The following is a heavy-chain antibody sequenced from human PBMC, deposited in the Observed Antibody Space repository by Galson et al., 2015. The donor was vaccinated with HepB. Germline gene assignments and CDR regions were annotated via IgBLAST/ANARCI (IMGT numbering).Heavy chain of an antibody. D-gene: IGHD4-23*01. J-gene: IGHJ6*02. Sequence: QSGAEVKKPGESLRISCKGSGYSFTSYWIGWVRQMPGKGLEWMGIIYPGDSDTRYSPSFQGQVTISADKSISTAYLQWSSLKASDTAMYYCARLPVLGNSTPGYYYGMDVWGQGTTVTVSS. V-gene: IGHV5-51*01. CDR2: IYPGDSDT. CDR1: GYSFTSYW. CDR3: ARLPVLGNSTPGYYYGMDV.